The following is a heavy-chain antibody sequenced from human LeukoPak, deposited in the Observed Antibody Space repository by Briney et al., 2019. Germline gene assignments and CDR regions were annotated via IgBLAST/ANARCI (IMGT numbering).Heavy chain of an antibody. CDR3: ARRPGDLYYFDY. CDR2: IYYSGST. J-gene: IGHJ4*02. CDR1: GGSISTYY. Sequence: SETLSLTCTVSGGSISTYYWSWIRQPPGKGLEWIGYIYYSGSTNYNPSLKSRVTISVDTSKNQFSLKLSSVTAADTAVYYCARRPGDLYYFDYWGQGTLVTVSS. D-gene: IGHD7-27*01. V-gene: IGHV4-59*08.